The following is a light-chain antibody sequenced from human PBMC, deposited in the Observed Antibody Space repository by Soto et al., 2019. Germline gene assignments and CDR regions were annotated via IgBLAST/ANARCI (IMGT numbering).Light chain of an antibody. V-gene: IGLV2-23*02. J-gene: IGLJ2*01. Sequence: QSALTQPASVSRSPGQSITISCTGTSNDIGGYNLVSWYQQHPGKAPKLIIYEANKRPSGVSDRFSGSRSGTTASLTISALQAEDEADYSCYSFAGGATFVFGGGTKVTVL. CDR3: YSFAGGATFV. CDR1: SNDIGGYNL. CDR2: EAN.